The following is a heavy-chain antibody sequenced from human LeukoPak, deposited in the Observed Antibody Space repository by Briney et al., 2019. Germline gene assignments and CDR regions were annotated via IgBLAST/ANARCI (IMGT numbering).Heavy chain of an antibody. V-gene: IGHV4-34*01. CDR2: INHSGST. CDR1: GGSFSGYY. Sequence: SETLSLTCAVYGGSFSGYYWSWIRQPPGKGLEWIGEINHSGSTNYNPSLKSRVTISVDTPKNQFSLKLSSVCAADTGVYYCARVKWAGSSGVFDYWGQGKLVTAS. D-gene: IGHD6-6*01. J-gene: IGHJ4*02. CDR3: ARVKWAGSSGVFDY.